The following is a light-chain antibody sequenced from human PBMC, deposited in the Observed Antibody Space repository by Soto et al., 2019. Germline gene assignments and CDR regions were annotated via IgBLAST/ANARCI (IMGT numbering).Light chain of an antibody. CDR2: EVS. Sequence: QSVLTQPASVSGSPGQSITISCTGTSSYVGSYNLVSWYQQHPGKAPKLMIYEVSKRPSGVSNRFSGSKSGNTASLTISGLQAEDEADHYCCSYTGSSTSVFGTATKVTVL. CDR1: SSYVGSYNL. V-gene: IGLV2-23*02. CDR3: CSYTGSSTSV. J-gene: IGLJ1*01.